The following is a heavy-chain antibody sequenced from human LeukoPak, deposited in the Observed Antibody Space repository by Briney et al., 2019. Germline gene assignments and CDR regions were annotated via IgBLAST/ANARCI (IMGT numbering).Heavy chain of an antibody. CDR2: IIPIFGIA. CDR3: ARNVEDYYDSSGYYYPFDY. V-gene: IGHV1-69*04. J-gene: IGHJ4*02. CDR1: GGTFSSYA. D-gene: IGHD3-22*01. Sequence: SVKVSCKASGGTFSSYAISWVRQAPGQGLEWMGRIIPIFGIANYAQKFQGRVTITADKSTSTAYMELSSLRSEDTAVYYCARNVEDYYDSSGYYYPFDYWGQGTLVTASS.